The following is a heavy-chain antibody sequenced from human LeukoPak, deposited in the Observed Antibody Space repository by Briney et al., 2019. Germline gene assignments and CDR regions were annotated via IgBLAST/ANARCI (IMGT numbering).Heavy chain of an antibody. D-gene: IGHD3-10*01. CDR1: GFTFNNHA. J-gene: IGHJ4*02. Sequence: GGSLRLSCAASGFTFNNHAMIWVRQAPGKGLEWVSSISGSGAMTYYGDSVKGRFTISRDNTMDTLYLQMNSLRADDTAVYYCAKDRVDGSGSQFDSWGQGSLVIVSS. CDR3: AKDRVDGSGSQFDS. CDR2: ISGSGAMT. V-gene: IGHV3-23*01.